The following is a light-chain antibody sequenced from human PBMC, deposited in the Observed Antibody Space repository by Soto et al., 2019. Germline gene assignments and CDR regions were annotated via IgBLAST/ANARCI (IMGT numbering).Light chain of an antibody. V-gene: IGLV1-40*01. CDR1: SSNIGAGYD. J-gene: IGLJ3*02. CDR3: QSYDTTLGDFWV. CDR2: GNT. Sequence: QSVLTQPPSVSGAPGQRVTISCTGSSSNIGAGYDVHWYQHLPGTAPKLLISGNTNRPSGVPDRFSGSKSGTSASLAISGLQAEDEADYYCQSYDTTLGDFWVFGGGTKLTVL.